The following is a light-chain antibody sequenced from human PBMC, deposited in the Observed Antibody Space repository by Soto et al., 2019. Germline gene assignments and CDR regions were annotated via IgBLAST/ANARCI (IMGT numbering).Light chain of an antibody. V-gene: IGKV4-1*01. CDR1: QSLLFSSNNKNY. CDR3: QQYYSPPLS. J-gene: IGKJ4*01. CDR2: WAS. Sequence: DIVMTQSPDSLAVSLGERATINCKSSQSLLFSSNNKNYLAWYQQKGGQPPKLLIYWASTRESGVPDRFSGSGSGTDFTLTITSLKAEDVAVYYCQQYYSPPLSFGGGTKVDLK.